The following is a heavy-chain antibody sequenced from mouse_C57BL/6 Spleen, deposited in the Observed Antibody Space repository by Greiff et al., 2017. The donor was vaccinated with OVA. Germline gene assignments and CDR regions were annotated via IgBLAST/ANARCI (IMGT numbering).Heavy chain of an antibody. CDR3: AKGDYGNLCMDY. V-gene: IGHV2-5*01. CDR1: GFSLTSYG. CDR2: IWRGGST. J-gene: IGHJ4*01. Sequence: VQLMESGPGLVQPSQSLSITCTVSGFSLTSYGVHWVRQSPGKGLEWLGVIWRGGSTDYNAAFMSRLSITKDNSKSQVFFKMNSLQADDTTIDYCAKGDYGNLCMDYWGQGTSVTVSA. D-gene: IGHD2-1*01.